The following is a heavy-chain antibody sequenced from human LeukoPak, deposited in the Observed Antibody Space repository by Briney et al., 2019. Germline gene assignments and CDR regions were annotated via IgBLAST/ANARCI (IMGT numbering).Heavy chain of an antibody. CDR3: ARETEGDY. CDR2: IYSGGST. V-gene: IGHV3-53*01. CDR1: XXXVXSXY. Sequence: XSXAXSXXXVXSXYMXWVRQAPGKGLEWVSVIYSGGSTYYADSVKGRFTISRDNSKNTLYLQMNSLRAEDTAVYYCARETEGDYWGQGTLVTVSS. J-gene: IGHJ4*02.